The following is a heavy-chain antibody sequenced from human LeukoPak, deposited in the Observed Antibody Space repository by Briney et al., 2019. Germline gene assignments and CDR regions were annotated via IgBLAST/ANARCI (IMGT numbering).Heavy chain of an antibody. CDR3: ARGRHTYCSSTSCSTYYYYYMDV. V-gene: IGHV4-34*01. J-gene: IGHJ6*03. Sequence: PSETLSLTCAVYGGSFSGYHWSWIRQPPGKGLEWIGEINHSGSTNYNPSLKSRVTISVDTSKNQFSLKLSSVTAADTAVYYCARGRHTYCSSTSCSTYYYYYMDVWGKGTTVTVSS. CDR1: GGSFSGYH. D-gene: IGHD2-2*01. CDR2: INHSGST.